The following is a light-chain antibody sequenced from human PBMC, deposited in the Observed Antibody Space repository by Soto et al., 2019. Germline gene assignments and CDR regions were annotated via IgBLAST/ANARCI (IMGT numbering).Light chain of an antibody. J-gene: IGKJ4*01. CDR3: QQYDNYPLT. V-gene: IGKV1-5*01. CDR2: DAS. CDR1: QSVRSW. Sequence: DIQITQSPATVCSSLVDRVTITCRASQSVRSWLAWYQQKPGTAPKLLIFDASRLESGVPSRFSGSASGTEFTLTISSLQPDDFATYYCQQYDNYPLTFGGGSKVDI.